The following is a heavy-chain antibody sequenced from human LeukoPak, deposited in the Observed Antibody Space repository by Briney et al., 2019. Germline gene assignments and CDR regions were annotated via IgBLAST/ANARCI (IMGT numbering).Heavy chain of an antibody. J-gene: IGHJ4*02. Sequence: GGSLRLSCAASGFTFSNYAMSWVRQAPGKGPEWVSVTSGSGGSTYYADSVKGRFTISRDNSKNTLYLQMNSLRGEDTAVYYCAKGSSVWFGELLMEFWGQGTLVTVSS. D-gene: IGHD3-10*01. CDR3: AKGSSVWFGELLMEF. CDR1: GFTFSNYA. V-gene: IGHV3-23*01. CDR2: TSGSGGST.